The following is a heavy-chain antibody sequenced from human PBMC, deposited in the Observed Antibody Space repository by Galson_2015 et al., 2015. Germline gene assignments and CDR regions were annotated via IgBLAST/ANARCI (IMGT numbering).Heavy chain of an antibody. CDR2: ISYDGSNK. CDR3: AKEGIAGDYYYYGMDV. Sequence: SLRLSCAASGFTFSSYGMHWVRQAPGKGLEWVAVISYDGSNKYYADSVKGRFTISRDNSKNTLYLQMNSLRAEDTAVYYCAKEGIAGDYYYYGMDVWGQGTTVTVSS. CDR1: GFTFSSYG. V-gene: IGHV3-30*18. J-gene: IGHJ6*02. D-gene: IGHD6-13*01.